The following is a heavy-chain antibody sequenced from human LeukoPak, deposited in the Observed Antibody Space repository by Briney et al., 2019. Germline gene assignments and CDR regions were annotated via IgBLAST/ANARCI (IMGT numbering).Heavy chain of an antibody. CDR3: ARNKLLWFGELISGMDV. J-gene: IGHJ6*02. D-gene: IGHD3-10*01. V-gene: IGHV3-66*01. CDR2: IYSGGST. CDR1: GFTVSSNY. Sequence: GGSLRLSCAASGFTVSSNYMSWVRQAPGKGLEWGSGIYSGGSTYYADSVKGRFTISRDNSKNTLYLQMTSLRAEDTAVYYCARNKLLWFGELISGMDVWGQGTTVTVSS.